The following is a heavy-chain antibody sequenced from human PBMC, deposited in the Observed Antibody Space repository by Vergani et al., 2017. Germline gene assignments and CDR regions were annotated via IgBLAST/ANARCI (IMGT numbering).Heavy chain of an antibody. J-gene: IGHJ4*02. CDR2: ISGPGLST. Sequence: ELYLLESGGGLVHPGGSLRLSCAASGFTFSNSAVSWVRQAPGRGLAWVSSISGPGLSTYYADSVKGRFSISRDNSKNTLYLQMNSLRAEDTAVYYCARKYSSSGYYFDYWGQGTLVTVSS. CDR3: ARKYSSSGYYFDY. V-gene: IGHV3-23*01. CDR1: GFTFSNSA. D-gene: IGHD6-13*01.